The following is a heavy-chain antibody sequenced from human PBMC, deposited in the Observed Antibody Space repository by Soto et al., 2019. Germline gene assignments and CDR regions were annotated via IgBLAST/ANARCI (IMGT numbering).Heavy chain of an antibody. Sequence: SGTHSLTCASSVYSVSSNSAAWNWIIRSPSRGLEWLGRTYYRSKWYNDYAVSVKSRITINPDTSKNQFSLQLNSVTPEDTAVYYCARGLTNPAGRESLSNHDAFDTWGQGTMVIVSS. CDR3: ARGLTNPAGRESLSNHDAFDT. CDR2: TYYRSKWYN. D-gene: IGHD3-10*01. V-gene: IGHV6-1*01. CDR1: VYSVSSNSAA. J-gene: IGHJ3*02.